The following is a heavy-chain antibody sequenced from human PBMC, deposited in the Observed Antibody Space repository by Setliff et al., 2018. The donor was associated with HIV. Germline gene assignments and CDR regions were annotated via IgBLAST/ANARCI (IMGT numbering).Heavy chain of an antibody. CDR3: ARPGEGGSGNPYYFDY. CDR2: IIPIFGTG. D-gene: IGHD3-10*01. Sequence: SVKVSCKASGGTFINSAFNWVRQAPGQGLEWMGSIIPIFGTGNYAQNFQGRVTITTDESTSTAYMELSSLRSEDTAVYYCARPGEGGSGNPYYFDYWGQGTLVTVSS. V-gene: IGHV1-69*05. J-gene: IGHJ4*02. CDR1: GGTFINSA.